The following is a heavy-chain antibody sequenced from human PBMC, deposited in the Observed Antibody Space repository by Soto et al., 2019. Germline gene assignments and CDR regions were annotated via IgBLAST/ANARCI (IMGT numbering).Heavy chain of an antibody. J-gene: IGHJ6*02. CDR2: IGGSGGST. CDR1: GFTFSSYA. V-gene: IGHV3-23*01. Sequence: LRLSCAASGFTFSSYAMSWVRQAPGKGLEWVSAIGGSGGSTYYADSVKGRFTISRDNSKNTLFLQMNSLRAEDTAVYYCAKDPYYYDTSDMDVWGQGTTVTVSS. D-gene: IGHD3-22*01. CDR3: AKDPYYYDTSDMDV.